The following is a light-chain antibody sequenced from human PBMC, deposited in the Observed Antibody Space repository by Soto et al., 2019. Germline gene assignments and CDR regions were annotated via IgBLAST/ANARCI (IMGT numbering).Light chain of an antibody. Sequence: QSVLTQPASVSGSPGQSITISCTGTSSDVGGYNYVSWYQQHPGKAPKLMIYDVSHRPSGVSDRFSGSKSGNTASLTSSGLQAEDEADYYCSSYTSSSTPFYVFGTGTKVTGL. CDR1: SSDVGGYNY. CDR3: SSYTSSSTPFYV. V-gene: IGLV2-14*01. J-gene: IGLJ1*01. CDR2: DVS.